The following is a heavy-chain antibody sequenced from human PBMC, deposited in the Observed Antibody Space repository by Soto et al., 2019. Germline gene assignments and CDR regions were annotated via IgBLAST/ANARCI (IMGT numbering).Heavy chain of an antibody. J-gene: IGHJ4*02. Sequence: QVQLQESGPGLVKPSGTLSLTCAVSGGSISSSNWWSWVRQPPGKGLEWIGEIYHSGSTNYNPSLKSRDPKSAHKSKKQFYLKESAVTAADPAVHYWARGPPDQRESEADTSVLDYWGQGTLFTVSS. CDR3: ARGPPDQRESEADTSVLDY. CDR2: IYHSGST. V-gene: IGHV4-4*02. D-gene: IGHD3-22*01. CDR1: GGSISSSNW.